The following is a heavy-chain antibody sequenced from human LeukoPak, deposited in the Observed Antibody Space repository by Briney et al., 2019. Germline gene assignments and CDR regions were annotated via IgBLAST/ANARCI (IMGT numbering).Heavy chain of an antibody. J-gene: IGHJ5*02. CDR3: AKGTIFGVVMAPFDP. V-gene: IGHV3-23*01. Sequence: PGGSLRLSCAASGFTFSSYAMSWVRQAPGKGLEWVSAISGSGGSTYYADSVKGRFTLSRDNSKNTLYLQMNSLRAEDTAVYYCAKGTIFGVVMAPFDPWGQGTLVTVSS. D-gene: IGHD3-3*01. CDR2: ISGSGGST. CDR1: GFTFSSYA.